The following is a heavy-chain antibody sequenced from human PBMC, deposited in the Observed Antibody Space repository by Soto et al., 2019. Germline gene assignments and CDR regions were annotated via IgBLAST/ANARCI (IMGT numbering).Heavy chain of an antibody. D-gene: IGHD2-2*01. CDR1: GFIFSDYY. CDR3: SRVRIVTAADLDY. V-gene: IGHV3-72*01. Sequence: EVQLEESGGALVQPGGSLRLSCAASGFIFSDYYMDWVRQAPGKGLEWVGRVRKKSNSYTTEYATSVKGRFTVSRDDSRNSLYLQMNSLKTEDTAVYFCSRVRIVTAADLDYWGQGTLVTVSS. CDR2: VRKKSNSYTT. J-gene: IGHJ4*02.